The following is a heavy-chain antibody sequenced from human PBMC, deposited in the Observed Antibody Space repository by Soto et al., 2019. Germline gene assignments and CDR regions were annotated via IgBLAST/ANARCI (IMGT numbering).Heavy chain of an antibody. D-gene: IGHD2-15*01. CDR1: GYTFTSYY. CDR2: INPSGGST. V-gene: IGHV1-46*01. J-gene: IGHJ3*02. Sequence: ASVQVSCKASGYTFTSYYMHWVRQAPGQGLEWMGIINPSGGSTSYAQKFQGRVTMTRDTSTSTVYMELSSLRSEDTAVYYCARDWGYCSGGSCYPDGAFDIWGQGTMVTVSS. CDR3: ARDWGYCSGGSCYPDGAFDI.